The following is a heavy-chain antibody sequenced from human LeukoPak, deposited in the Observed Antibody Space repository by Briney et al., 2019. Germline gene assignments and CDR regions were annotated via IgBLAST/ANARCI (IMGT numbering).Heavy chain of an antibody. D-gene: IGHD6-13*01. CDR3: AGSGHSSSWYGGVFAFDF. CDR2: INHSGST. Sequence: SETLSLTCTVSGGSISSSSYYWSWIRQPPGKGLEWIGEINHSGSTNYNPSLKSRVTISVDTSKNQFSLKLSSVTAADTAVYYCAGSGHSSSWYGGVFAFDFWGQGTMVTVSS. V-gene: IGHV4-39*07. J-gene: IGHJ3*01. CDR1: GGSISSSSYY.